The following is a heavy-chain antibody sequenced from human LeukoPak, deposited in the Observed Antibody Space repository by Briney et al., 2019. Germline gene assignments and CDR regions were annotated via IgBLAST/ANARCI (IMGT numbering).Heavy chain of an antibody. CDR1: GGSFSGYY. Sequence: SETLSLTCAVYGGSFSGYYWGWIRQPPGKGLEWIGEINHSGSTNYNPSLKSRVTISVDTSKNQFSLKLSSVTAADTAVYYCARDSSTLPAAYYYGMDVWGQGTTVTVSS. CDR3: ARDSSTLPAAYYYGMDV. J-gene: IGHJ6*02. V-gene: IGHV4-34*01. D-gene: IGHD2-2*01. CDR2: INHSGST.